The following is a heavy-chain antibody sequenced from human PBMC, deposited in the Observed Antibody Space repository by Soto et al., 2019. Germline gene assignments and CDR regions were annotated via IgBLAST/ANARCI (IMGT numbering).Heavy chain of an antibody. J-gene: IGHJ4*02. V-gene: IGHV2-5*01. CDR3: ARKSGTSSPEDY. D-gene: IGHD6-6*01. CDR1: GFSLSTSEVG. CDR2: IYWNDEK. Sequence: ASGPTLVNPTQTLTLTCTFSGFSLSTSEVGVGWIRQPPGKALEWLALIYWNDEKRYSPSLQNRLTITKDTSKSQVVFTMTNMDPVDTATYYCARKSGTSSPEDYWGQGTLVTVSS.